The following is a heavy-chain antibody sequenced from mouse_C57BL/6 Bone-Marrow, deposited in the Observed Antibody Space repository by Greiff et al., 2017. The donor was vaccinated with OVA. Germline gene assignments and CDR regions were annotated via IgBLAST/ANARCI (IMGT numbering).Heavy chain of an antibody. J-gene: IGHJ2*01. CDR1: GYTFTSYW. CDR3: TRRRGYGNPFDY. D-gene: IGHD2-10*02. CDR2: IYPGNSDT. Sequence: VPLKESGPVLARPGASVKMSCKTSGYTFTSYWMHWVKQRPGQGLEWIGAIYPGNSDTSYNQKFKGKAKLTAVTSASTAYMELSSLTNEVSAVYYCTRRRGYGNPFDYWGQGTTLTVSS. V-gene: IGHV1-5*01.